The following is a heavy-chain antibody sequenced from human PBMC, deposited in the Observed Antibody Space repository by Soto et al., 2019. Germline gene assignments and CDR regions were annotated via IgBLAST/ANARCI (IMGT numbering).Heavy chain of an antibody. CDR3: ARRQISPPTRGAAAARGAMDV. Sequence: SETLSLTCTVSGGSISSYYWSWIRQPPGKGLEWIGYIYYSGSTNYNPSLKSRVTISVDTSKNQFSLKLSSVTAADTAVYYCARRQISPPTRGAAAARGAMDVWGQGTTVTVSS. CDR2: IYYSGST. D-gene: IGHD6-13*01. J-gene: IGHJ6*02. V-gene: IGHV4-59*08. CDR1: GGSISSYY.